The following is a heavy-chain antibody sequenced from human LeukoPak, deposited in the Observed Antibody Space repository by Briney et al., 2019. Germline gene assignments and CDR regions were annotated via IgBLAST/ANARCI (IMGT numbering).Heavy chain of an antibody. Sequence: ASVHVSCKASGYTFTRHYMHWVRQAPGPGLEWTGWINPSSGGTNYAQQLQGWVTMTRDTSISTAYMELSRLRSDDTAVYYCARDGSSSFDYWGQGTLVTVSA. CDR2: INPSSGGT. V-gene: IGHV1-2*04. CDR1: GYTFTRHY. J-gene: IGHJ4*02. CDR3: ARDGSSSFDY. D-gene: IGHD6-13*01.